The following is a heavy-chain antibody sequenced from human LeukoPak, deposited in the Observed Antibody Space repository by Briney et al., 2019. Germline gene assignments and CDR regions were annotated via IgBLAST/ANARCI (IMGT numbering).Heavy chain of an antibody. CDR2: VYYSGSA. V-gene: IGHV4-59*06. CDR3: ARAGGGYCGSTSCSSGYWFDS. Sequence: SETLSLTCTVSGGSISSYYWSWIRQHPGKGLEWIGYVYYSGSAYYNPSLKSRVTVSIDTSTNHFSLRLSSVTAADTAVYYCARAGGGYCGSTSCSSGYWFDSWGQGTLITVSS. D-gene: IGHD2-2*01. CDR1: GGSISSYY. J-gene: IGHJ5*01.